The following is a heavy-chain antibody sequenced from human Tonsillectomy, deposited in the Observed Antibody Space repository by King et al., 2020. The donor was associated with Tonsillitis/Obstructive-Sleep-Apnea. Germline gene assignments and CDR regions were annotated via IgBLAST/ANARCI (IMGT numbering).Heavy chain of an antibody. Sequence: QLQESGPGLVKPSETLSLTCTVSGGSISSDYWSWIRQPPGKGLEWIGYIYYSGSTNYNPSLKSRVTISVDTSKNQFSLKLSSVTAADTAVYYCARQSLEGDYYGDYVQLLGWYFDLWGRGTLVTVSS. J-gene: IGHJ2*01. CDR2: IYYSGST. CDR1: GGSISSDY. D-gene: IGHD4-17*01. CDR3: ARQSLEGDYYGDYVQLLGWYFDL. V-gene: IGHV4-59*08.